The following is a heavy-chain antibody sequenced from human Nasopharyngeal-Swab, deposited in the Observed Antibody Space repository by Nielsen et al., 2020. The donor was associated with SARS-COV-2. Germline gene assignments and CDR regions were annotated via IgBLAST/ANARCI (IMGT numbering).Heavy chain of an antibody. CDR1: GFTFSSYW. Sequence: GESLQISCAASGFTFSSYWMHWVRQAPGKGLVWVSRINSDGSSTSYADSVKGRFTISRDNAKNTLCLQMNSLRAEDTAVYYCARGGAAAEGYYGMDVWGQGTTVTVSS. V-gene: IGHV3-74*01. D-gene: IGHD6-13*01. J-gene: IGHJ6*02. CDR3: ARGGAAAEGYYGMDV. CDR2: INSDGSST.